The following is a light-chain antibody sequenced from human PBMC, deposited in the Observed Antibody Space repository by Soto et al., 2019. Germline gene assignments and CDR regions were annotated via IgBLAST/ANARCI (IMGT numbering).Light chain of an antibody. CDR2: GAP. CDR1: QSVSSSY. J-gene: IGKJ2*01. Sequence: EIVLTQSPGTLSLSPGERATLSCRASQSVSSSYLAWYQQKPGQPPRLLIYGAPSRATGIPDTFSGSGSGPDFTLTISRLEPEDFAVYYCQQYGSSPPVYTFGQGTKLEIK. V-gene: IGKV3-20*01. CDR3: QQYGSSPPVYT.